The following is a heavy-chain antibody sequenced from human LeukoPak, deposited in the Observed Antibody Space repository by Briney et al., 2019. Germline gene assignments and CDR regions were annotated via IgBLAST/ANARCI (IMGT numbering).Heavy chain of an antibody. CDR2: ISYDGTNT. J-gene: IGHJ4*02. V-gene: IGHV3-30*04. D-gene: IGHD3-22*01. CDR3: ARKYHYDSAGYGLDY. Sequence: GGSLRLSCAASGFTFSNYAIHWVRQAPGKGLQWVGFISYDGTNTYYAHSVRGRFTISRDNSNSAVYLQMNSLRAEDTAVYYCARKYHYDSAGYGLDYWGQGTLVTVSS. CDR1: GFTFSNYA.